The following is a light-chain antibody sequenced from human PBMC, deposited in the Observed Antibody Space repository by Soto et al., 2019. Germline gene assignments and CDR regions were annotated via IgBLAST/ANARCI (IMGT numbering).Light chain of an antibody. CDR2: GAS. J-gene: IGKJ2*01. Sequence: EIVLTQSPGTLSLSPGERATLSCRASQSVSSRYLAWYQQKPGQAPRLLIYGASSRATGIPDRISGSGSGTDFTLTISRLEPEDFAVYYCQHYGRSPPMYTFGQGTKLEI. V-gene: IGKV3-20*01. CDR1: QSVSSRY. CDR3: QHYGRSPPMYT.